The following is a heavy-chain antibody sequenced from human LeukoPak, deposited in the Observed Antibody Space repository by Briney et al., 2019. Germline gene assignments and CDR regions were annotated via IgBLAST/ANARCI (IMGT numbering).Heavy chain of an antibody. CDR1: GGSISSSNYY. D-gene: IGHD5-18*01. CDR2: IYYSGST. CDR3: LRLGSWLQPHYGFVP. Sequence: SETLSLTCSVSGGSISSSNYYWGWVRQPPGRGLEWIGNIYYSGSTYYNPSLKSRVTISVDMSKNQFSLRLISVTAADTAVYYCLRLGSWLQPHYGFVPWGQGILVTVSS. V-gene: IGHV4-39*01. J-gene: IGHJ5*02.